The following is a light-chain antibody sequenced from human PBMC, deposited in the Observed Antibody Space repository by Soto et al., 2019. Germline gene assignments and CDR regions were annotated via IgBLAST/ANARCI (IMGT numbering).Light chain of an antibody. Sequence: EIQMTQTPSSVSASVGDRVTMTCRASLDIGDRLSWFRHKPGKAPQLLIHTASTLVRETPSRFSGSGSGTDFLLTINNLQPEDFATYYCLQASTFPRTFGQGSKADIK. CDR3: LQASTFPRT. CDR1: LDIGDR. CDR2: TAS. J-gene: IGKJ1*01. V-gene: IGKV1-12*01.